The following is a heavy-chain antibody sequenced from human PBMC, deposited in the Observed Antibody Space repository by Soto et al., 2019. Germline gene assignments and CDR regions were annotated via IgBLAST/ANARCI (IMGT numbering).Heavy chain of an antibody. CDR2: TYYRSKWFH. CDR1: GDSASSDITS. D-gene: IGHD3-10*01. V-gene: IGHV6-1*01. CDR3: ARGKALDV. J-gene: IGHJ3*01. Sequence: QGQLQQSGPGLVKPSQTLSLTCAISGDSASSDITSWNWIRQSPSRGLEWLGRTYYRSKWFHDYAASVKSRITINPDTSKNQFSLELNSMTPEDTAVYYCARGKALDVWGQGTVVTVSS.